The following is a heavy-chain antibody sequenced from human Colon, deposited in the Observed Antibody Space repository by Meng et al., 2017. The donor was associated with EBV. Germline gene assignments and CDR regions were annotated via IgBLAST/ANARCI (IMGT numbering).Heavy chain of an antibody. CDR1: GGSFSGYV. CDR3: ARVPTTGYKDH. Sequence: VLQQPLGAGLFKPSGTLSLACTVNGGSFSGYVWSWVRQPPGKGMEWIGEVSHPGSANYNPSLKSRVTISVDASEKQFSLRLTSVTAADSAVYYCARVPTTGYKDHWGQGTLVTVSS. V-gene: IGHV4-34*01. D-gene: IGHD3-9*01. CDR2: VSHPGSA. J-gene: IGHJ4*02.